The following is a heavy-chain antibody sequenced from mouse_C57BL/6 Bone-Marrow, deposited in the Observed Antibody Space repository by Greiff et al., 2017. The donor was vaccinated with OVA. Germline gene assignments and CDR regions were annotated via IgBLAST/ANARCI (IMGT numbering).Heavy chain of an antibody. CDR2: INPYNGGT. Sequence: EVQLQQSGPVLVKPGASVKMSCKASGYTFTDYYMNWVKQSHGKSLEWIGVINPYNGGTSYNQKFKGKATLTVDKSSSTAYMELNSLTSEDSAVDYGARRGGGYYVRAMDYWGQGTSVTVSS. CDR3: ARRGGGYYVRAMDY. D-gene: IGHD2-3*01. CDR1: GYTFTDYY. V-gene: IGHV1-19*01. J-gene: IGHJ4*01.